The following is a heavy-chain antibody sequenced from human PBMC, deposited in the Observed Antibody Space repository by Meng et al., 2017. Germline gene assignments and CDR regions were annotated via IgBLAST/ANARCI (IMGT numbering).Heavy chain of an antibody. V-gene: IGHV1-2*06. CDR3: ARENYDTLTGYYSPLYYYCYGMDV. CDR1: GYTFTGYY. Sequence: ASVTVSCKASGYTFTGYYMHWVREAPGQGLEWVGRINPNSGGTNYVQKFQGRVTMTRDTSTSTAYMELRSLGSDDTAVYYCARENYDTLTGYYSPLYYYCYGMDVWGQGTTVTVSS. J-gene: IGHJ6*02. D-gene: IGHD3-9*01. CDR2: INPNSGGT.